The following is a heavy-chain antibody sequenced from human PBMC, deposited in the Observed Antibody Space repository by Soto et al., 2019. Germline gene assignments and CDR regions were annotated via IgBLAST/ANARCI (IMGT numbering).Heavy chain of an antibody. V-gene: IGHV4-34*02. J-gene: IGHJ6*02. CDR1: GGSFIEYY. Sequence: QVQLQQWGTGLLKPSETLSVTCALYGGSFIEYYWNWVRQTPGKGLEWIGEVNQSGTSNYNPSLKNRVTMSVDASKKQFSLRLTSVTAADTGIYYCARARGRAESAPSGTDLWGQGTTVIVSS. D-gene: IGHD5-12*01. CDR2: VNQSGTS. CDR3: ARARGRAESAPSGTDL.